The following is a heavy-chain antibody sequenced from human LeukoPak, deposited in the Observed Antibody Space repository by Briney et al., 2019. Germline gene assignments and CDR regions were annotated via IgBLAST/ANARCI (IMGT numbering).Heavy chain of an antibody. D-gene: IGHD3-22*01. CDR2: ISTSGGST. V-gene: IGHV3-23*01. J-gene: IGHJ4*02. CDR3: AKDITTLID. Sequence: GGSLRLSCAASGFTFSSYAMSWVRKAPGKGLEWVSAISTSGGSTYYADSVKGRFTISRVNSKNTLYLQMNSLRAVDTAVYYCAKDITTLIDWGQGTLVTVSS. CDR1: GFTFSSYA.